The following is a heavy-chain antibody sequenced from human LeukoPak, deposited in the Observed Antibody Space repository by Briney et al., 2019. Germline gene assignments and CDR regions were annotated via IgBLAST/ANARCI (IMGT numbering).Heavy chain of an antibody. CDR1: GGSISSYC. D-gene: IGHD3-10*01. V-gene: IGHV4-59*12. J-gene: IGHJ4*02. CDR2: IYYSGST. CDR3: ARGRSTMVRGAVFDY. Sequence: SETLSLTCTVSGGSISSYCWSWIRQPPGKGLEWIGYIYYSGSTNYNPSLKSRVTISVDTSKNQFSLKLSSVTAADTAVYYCARGRSTMVRGAVFDYWGQGTLVTVSS.